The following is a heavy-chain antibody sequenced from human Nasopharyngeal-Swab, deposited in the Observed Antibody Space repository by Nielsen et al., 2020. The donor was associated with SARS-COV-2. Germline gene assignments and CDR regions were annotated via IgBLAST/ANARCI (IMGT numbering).Heavy chain of an antibody. CDR3: ARRGKGGTFTAPSFDY. V-gene: IGHV1-2*06. J-gene: IGHJ4*02. CDR2: ISPSGGIT. Sequence: WVRQAPGQGLEWMGRISPSGGITKYAQKFQGRITMTRDTSVSTAYMDLRRLRSDDMAVYFCARRGKGGTFTAPSFDYWGQGTLVTVSS. D-gene: IGHD2/OR15-2a*01.